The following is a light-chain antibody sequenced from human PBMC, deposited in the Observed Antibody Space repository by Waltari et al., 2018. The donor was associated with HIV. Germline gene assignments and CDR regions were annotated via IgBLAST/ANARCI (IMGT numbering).Light chain of an antibody. CDR3: LLSFINTRI. Sequence: QAVVTQEPSLTVSPGGTVTLTCASITGAVTNGHYPYWFQQKPGQAPRTLIYDTNNKQSWTPARFSGSLLGDKAALTLSGAQPEDEADYYCLLSFINTRIFGGGTKLTVL. V-gene: IGLV7-46*01. CDR1: TGAVTNGHY. J-gene: IGLJ2*01. CDR2: DTN.